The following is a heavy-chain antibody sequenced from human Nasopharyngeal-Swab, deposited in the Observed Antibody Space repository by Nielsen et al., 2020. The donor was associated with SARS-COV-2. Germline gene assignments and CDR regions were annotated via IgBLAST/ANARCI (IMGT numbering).Heavy chain of an antibody. CDR2: ISWNSGSI. J-gene: IGHJ4*02. D-gene: IGHD6-19*01. CDR3: AKDDNAAVVGPLGY. Sequence: PCAASGLPFDDHAMHWVRQAPGKGLEWVSGISWNSGSIGYADSVKGRFTIYRDNAKHSLYLQMNSLRAEDTALYYCAKDDNAAVVGPLGYWGQGTLVTVSS. V-gene: IGHV3-9*01. CDR1: GLPFDDHA.